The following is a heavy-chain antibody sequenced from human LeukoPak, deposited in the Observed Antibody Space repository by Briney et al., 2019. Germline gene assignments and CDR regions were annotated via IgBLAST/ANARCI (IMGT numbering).Heavy chain of an antibody. J-gene: IGHJ4*02. D-gene: IGHD2-15*01. V-gene: IGHV1-2*02. CDR2: INVNSGGT. CDR3: AREVVAAQPYFDY. Sequence: ASVKVSCKASGYTFTDDYIHWVRQAPGQGLEWMGWINVNSGGTNYAQKFYARVTTTRDTSISTAYMELSRLRSDDTAVYYCAREVVAAQPYFDYWGQGTLVTVSS. CDR1: GYTFTDDY.